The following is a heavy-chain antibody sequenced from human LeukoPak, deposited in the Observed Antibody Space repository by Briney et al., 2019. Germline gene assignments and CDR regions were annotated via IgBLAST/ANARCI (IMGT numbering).Heavy chain of an antibody. CDR3: AKGIAAAGSPGDY. Sequence: ASVKVSCKASGGTFISYAFSWVRQAPGQGLEWMGIINPSGGSTSYAQKFQGRVTMTRDTSTSTVYMELSSLRSEDTAVYYCAKGIAAAGSPGDYWGQGTLVTVSS. V-gene: IGHV1-46*01. CDR1: GGTFISYA. J-gene: IGHJ4*02. D-gene: IGHD6-13*01. CDR2: INPSGGST.